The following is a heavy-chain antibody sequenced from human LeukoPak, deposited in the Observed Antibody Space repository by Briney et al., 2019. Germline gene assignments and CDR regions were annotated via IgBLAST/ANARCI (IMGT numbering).Heavy chain of an antibody. CDR3: AREIFGSGSYPDF. D-gene: IGHD3-10*01. J-gene: IGHJ4*02. Sequence: GPSLRLSWALFASAVNTYAMQWVRHAPGQGREWVALIWHDGSHKFYSTSVRGQFTISRDNSKNTVSLQMNNLRPEDTADCAREIFGSGSYPDFWGQGTLVTVSS. V-gene: IGHV3-33*01. CDR2: IWHDGSHK. CDR1: ASAVNTYA.